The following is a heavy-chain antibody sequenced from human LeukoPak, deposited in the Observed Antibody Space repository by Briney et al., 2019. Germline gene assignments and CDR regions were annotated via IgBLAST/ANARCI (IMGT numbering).Heavy chain of an antibody. V-gene: IGHV4-39*01. Sequence: ASETLSLTCTVSGGSISGSNYYWGWIRQPPGKGPEWIGNIYYSGSTYYKPSLKTRVTISVDTSKNQFSLKLTSVTAADTAVYYCARHASVDGNWPRPLDYWGQGSLVTVSS. CDR2: IYYSGST. J-gene: IGHJ4*02. CDR3: ARHASVDGNWPRPLDY. CDR1: GGSISGSNYY. D-gene: IGHD6-19*01.